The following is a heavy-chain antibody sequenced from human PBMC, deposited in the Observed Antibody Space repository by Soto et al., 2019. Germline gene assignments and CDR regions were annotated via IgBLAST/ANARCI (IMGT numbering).Heavy chain of an antibody. CDR1: GYSFSFYG. Sequence: ASVKVSCKASGYSFSFYGINWVRQAPGQGLEWMGWINPSDGNRNFAQKFEDRVTMTTATSINTVYMELSRLKSDDTAVYYCARGLRFLELLSLRPGYYYGMDVWGHGTTVNV. CDR2: INPSDGNR. D-gene: IGHD3-3*01. CDR3: ARGLRFLELLSLRPGYYYGMDV. V-gene: IGHV1-18*01. J-gene: IGHJ6*02.